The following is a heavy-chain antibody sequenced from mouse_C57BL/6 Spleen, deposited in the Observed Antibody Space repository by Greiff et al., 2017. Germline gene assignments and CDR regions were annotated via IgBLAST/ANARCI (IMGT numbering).Heavy chain of an antibody. V-gene: IGHV1-50*01. J-gene: IGHJ2*01. CDR2: IDPSDSYT. CDR3: ARRGYYDYARY. Sequence: VQLQQPGAELVKPGASVKLSCKASGYTFTSYWMQWVKQRPGQGLEWIGEIDPSDSYTNYNQKFKGKATLTEDTSSSSAYMQLSSLTSEDSAVYYCARRGYYDYARYWGQGTTLTVSS. D-gene: IGHD2-4*01. CDR1: GYTFTSYW.